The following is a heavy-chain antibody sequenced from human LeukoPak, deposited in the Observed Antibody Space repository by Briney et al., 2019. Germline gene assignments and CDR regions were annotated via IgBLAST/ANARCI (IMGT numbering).Heavy chain of an antibody. CDR3: ARGRFLEWLLYPLFDY. CDR1: GGSITSYY. D-gene: IGHD3-3*01. J-gene: IGHJ4*02. V-gene: IGHV4-59*08. CDR2: IYDSGRT. Sequence: SETLSLTCIVSGGSITSYYWSWIRQPPGKGLEWIGYIYDSGRTNYNSSLRSRVTISVDTSKNQFSLKLSSVTAADTAVYYCARGRFLEWLLYPLFDYWGQGTLVTVSS.